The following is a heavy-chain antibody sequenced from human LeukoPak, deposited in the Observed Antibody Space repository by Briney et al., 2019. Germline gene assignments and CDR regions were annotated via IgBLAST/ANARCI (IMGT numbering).Heavy chain of an antibody. J-gene: IGHJ4*02. CDR1: GGSISSYY. Sequence: SETLSLTCTVSGGSISSYYWSWIRQPAGKGLEWIGRIYTSGSTNYNPSLKSRVTMSVDRSKNQFSLKLSSVTAADTAVYYCAKDQGGGAIFGVKDYWGQGTLVTVSS. CDR2: IYTSGST. CDR3: AKDQGGGAIFGVKDY. D-gene: IGHD3-3*01. V-gene: IGHV4-4*07.